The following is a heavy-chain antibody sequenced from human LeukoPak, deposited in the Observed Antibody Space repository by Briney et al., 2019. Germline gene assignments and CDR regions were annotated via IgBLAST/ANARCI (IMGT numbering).Heavy chain of an antibody. Sequence: PGGSLRLSCAASGFTFSSYWMSWVRQAPGKGLEWVANIKQDGSEKYYVDSVKGRFTISRDNAKNSLYLQMNSLRAEDTAVYYCSRDTEYYSWDFWSGYRWFDPWGQGTLVTVSS. V-gene: IGHV3-7*01. CDR2: IKQDGSEK. J-gene: IGHJ5*02. CDR1: GFTFSSYW. CDR3: SRDTEYYSWDFWSGYRWFDP. D-gene: IGHD3-3*01.